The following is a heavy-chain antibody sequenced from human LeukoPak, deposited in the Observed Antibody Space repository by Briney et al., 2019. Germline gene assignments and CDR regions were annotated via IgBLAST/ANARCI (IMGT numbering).Heavy chain of an antibody. CDR2: ISYDGSNK. V-gene: IGHV3-30*18. CDR1: GFAYSSYG. Sequence: GGSLRLSCAASGFAYSSYGMLWVRQAPAKGREWVAVISYDGSNKYYADSEKGRFTISRDNSKNTLYLQMNSLRAEDTAVYYCAKDGPSRQPVVPAAVDYWGQGTLVTVSS. J-gene: IGHJ4*02. D-gene: IGHD2-2*01. CDR3: AKDGPSRQPVVPAAVDY.